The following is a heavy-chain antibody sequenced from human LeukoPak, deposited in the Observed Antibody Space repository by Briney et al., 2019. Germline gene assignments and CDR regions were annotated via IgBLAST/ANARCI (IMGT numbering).Heavy chain of an antibody. D-gene: IGHD3-22*01. J-gene: IGHJ4*02. CDR2: INHSGST. Sequence: SETLSLTCAVYGESFSGYYWSWIRQPPGKGLEWIGEINHSGSTNYNPSLKSRVTISVDTSKNQFPLKLSSVTAADTAVYYCARGARGYYDSSGYYYWGQGTLVTVSS. CDR1: GESFSGYY. V-gene: IGHV4-34*01. CDR3: ARGARGYYDSSGYYY.